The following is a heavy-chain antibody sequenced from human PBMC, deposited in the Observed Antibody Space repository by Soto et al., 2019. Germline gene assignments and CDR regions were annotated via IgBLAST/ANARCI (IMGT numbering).Heavy chain of an antibody. J-gene: IGHJ5*02. D-gene: IGHD1-26*01. Sequence: QVQLVQSGAEVKKPGASVKISCKAIGYSFTSHYMHWVRQAPGQGHEWMGTIYPGGVNGAYAQKVQCRHAMTKNSTKSTVYMELTRLTSEDTALYSCDRDQSGHALVWWFDPWGQGTLVTVSS. V-gene: IGHV1-46*03. CDR3: DRDQSGHALVWWFDP. CDR1: GYSFTSHY. CDR2: IYPGGVNG.